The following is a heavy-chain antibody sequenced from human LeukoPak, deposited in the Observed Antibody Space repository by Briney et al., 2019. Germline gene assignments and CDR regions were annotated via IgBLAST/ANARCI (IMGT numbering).Heavy chain of an antibody. CDR1: GGSFSGYY. D-gene: IGHD5-18*01. CDR3: ARDEGYSYGYSNFDY. J-gene: IGHJ4*02. CDR2: INHSGST. Sequence: SETLSLTCAVYGGSFSGYYWSWIRQPPGKGLEWIGEINHSGSTNYNPSLKSRVTISVDTSKNQFSLKLSSVTAADTAVYYCARDEGYSYGYSNFDYWGQGTLVTVSS. V-gene: IGHV4-34*01.